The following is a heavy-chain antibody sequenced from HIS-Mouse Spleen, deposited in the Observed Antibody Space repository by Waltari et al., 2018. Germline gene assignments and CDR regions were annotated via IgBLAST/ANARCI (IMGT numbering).Heavy chain of an antibody. D-gene: IGHD2-21*01. J-gene: IGHJ6*02. CDR1: GFTFSSYW. Sequence: EVQLVESGGGLVQPGGSLRLSCEASGFTFSSYWMSWVRQAPGKGLEWVANIKQDGSEKYYVDSVKGRFTISRDNAKNSLYLQMNSLRAEDTAVYYCARDRGCGAWGQGTTVTVSS. CDR3: ARDRGCGA. V-gene: IGHV3-7*01. CDR2: IKQDGSEK.